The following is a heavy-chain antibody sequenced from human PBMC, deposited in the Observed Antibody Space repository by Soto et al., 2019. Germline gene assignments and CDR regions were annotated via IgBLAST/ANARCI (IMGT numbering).Heavy chain of an antibody. J-gene: IGHJ6*02. CDR3: ARNMDYYYGRGSGNGHGV. CDR2: INPKFGDT. CDR1: GYTFTAYY. V-gene: IGHV1-2*02. Sequence: QVQLVQSGAEVKEPGDSVRVSCEDSGYTFTAYYIHWVRQAPGQGLEWMGWINPKFGDTTYAQDFQGRVSMTRDMSISTVYMELSSLTSDDTAIYYCARNMDYYYGRGSGNGHGVWGQGTTVTVFS. D-gene: IGHD3-10*02.